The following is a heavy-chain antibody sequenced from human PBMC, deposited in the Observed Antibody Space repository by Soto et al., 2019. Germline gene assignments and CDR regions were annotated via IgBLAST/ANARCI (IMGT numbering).Heavy chain of an antibody. J-gene: IGHJ4*02. Sequence: QVQLVQSGAEVKKPGASVSVSCKASGYTFSRHGISWVRQAPGPGLEWMAWSGNTNYAQKFQGRLTLPTNPSASPAYIELRSLRSHDTAVYYCARVADDFSSAAYSEYWGQVALVTVYS. CDR2: SGNT. D-gene: IGHD3-3*01. V-gene: IGHV1-18*04. CDR3: ARVADDFSSAAYSEY. CDR1: GYTFSRHG.